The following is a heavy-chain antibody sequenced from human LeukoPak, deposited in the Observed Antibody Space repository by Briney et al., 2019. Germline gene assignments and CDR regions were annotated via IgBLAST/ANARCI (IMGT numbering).Heavy chain of an antibody. V-gene: IGHV3-7*04. J-gene: IGHJ4*02. Sequence: HPGGSLRLSCAASGFTFRSYEMIWVRQAPGKGLEWVANIKQDGSEKYYVDSVKGRFTISRDNAKNSLYLQMNSLRAEDTAVYYCARDDRGLERRDFDYWGQGTLVTVSS. CDR1: GFTFRSYE. CDR3: ARDDRGLERRDFDY. D-gene: IGHD1-1*01. CDR2: IKQDGSEK.